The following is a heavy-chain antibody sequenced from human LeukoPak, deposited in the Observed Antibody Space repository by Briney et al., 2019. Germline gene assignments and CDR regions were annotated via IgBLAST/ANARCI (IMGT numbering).Heavy chain of an antibody. CDR2: ISAYNGNT. D-gene: IGHD2-21*02. J-gene: IGHJ4*02. Sequence: ASVKVSCKASGYTFTSYGISWVRQAPGQGLEWMGWISAYNGNTNYAQKLQGRVTMTRDTSTSTVYMELSGLRSEDTAVYYCARDISAYCGGDCYTFDYWGQGTLVTVSS. V-gene: IGHV1-18*01. CDR1: GYTFTSYG. CDR3: ARDISAYCGGDCYTFDY.